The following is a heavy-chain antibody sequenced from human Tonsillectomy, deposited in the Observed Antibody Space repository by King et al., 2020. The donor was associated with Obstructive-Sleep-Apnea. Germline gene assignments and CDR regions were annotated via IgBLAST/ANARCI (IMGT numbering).Heavy chain of an antibody. Sequence: QLVQSGGGVVQPGRSLRLSCAASGFTFSNDGMHWVRQSPGKGLGWGAVIWYDGSNKYYADSVKGRFTISRDNSKNTLYLQMNSLRAEETAVYYCARSSVEMATIVDYWGQGTLVTVSS. D-gene: IGHD5-24*01. CDR2: IWYDGSNK. CDR1: GFTFSNDG. V-gene: IGHV3-33*01. J-gene: IGHJ4*02. CDR3: ARSSVEMATIVDY.